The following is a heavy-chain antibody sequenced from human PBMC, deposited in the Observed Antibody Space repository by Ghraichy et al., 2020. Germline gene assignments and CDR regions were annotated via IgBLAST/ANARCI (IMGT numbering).Heavy chain of an antibody. CDR2: IGTAGDT. J-gene: IGHJ6*02. V-gene: IGHV3-13*01. Sequence: GGSLRLSCAASGFTFSSYDMHWVRQATGKGLEWVSAIGTAGDTYYPGSVKGRFTISRENAKNSLYLQMNSLRAGDTAVYYCARDSYYYGMDVWGQGTTVTVSS. CDR1: GFTFSSYD. CDR3: ARDSYYYGMDV.